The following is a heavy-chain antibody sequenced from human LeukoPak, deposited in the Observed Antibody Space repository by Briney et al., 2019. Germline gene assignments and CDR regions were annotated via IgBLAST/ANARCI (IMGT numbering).Heavy chain of an antibody. Sequence: GGSLRLSCAASGFTFSNYAMSWVRQAPGKGLEWVSSISASGDSTYYADSVKGRFTISRDNAKNSLYLQMNSLRAEDTAVYYCAGDYGDYWGQGTLVTVSS. V-gene: IGHV3-23*01. CDR1: GFTFSNYA. J-gene: IGHJ4*02. CDR3: AGDYGDY. CDR2: ISASGDST. D-gene: IGHD4-17*01.